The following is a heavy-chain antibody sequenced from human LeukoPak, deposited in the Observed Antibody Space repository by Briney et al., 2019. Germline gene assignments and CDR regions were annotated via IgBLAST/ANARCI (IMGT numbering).Heavy chain of an antibody. V-gene: IGHV1-8*03. CDR1: GYTFTSYD. J-gene: IGHJ5*02. CDR2: MNPNSDNT. Sequence: ASVKVSCKASGYTFTSYDINWVRQATGQGLEWMGWMNPNSDNTGYAQKFQGRVTITRNTSISTAYMELSSLRSEDTAVYYCARVSRRITIFGVVISRWFDPWGQGTLVTVSS. D-gene: IGHD3-3*01. CDR3: ARVSRRITIFGVVISRWFDP.